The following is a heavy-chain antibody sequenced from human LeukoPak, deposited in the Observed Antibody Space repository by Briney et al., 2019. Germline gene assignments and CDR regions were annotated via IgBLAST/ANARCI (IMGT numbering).Heavy chain of an antibody. D-gene: IGHD3-10*01. J-gene: IGHJ5*02. Sequence: GESLKISCKGSGYSFTSYWIGWVRQMPGKGLEWMGIIYPGDSDTRYSPSFQGQVTISADKSISTAYLQWSSLKASDTAMYYCARGTMVQGVTDPYNWFDPWGQGTLVTVSS. CDR2: IYPGDSDT. V-gene: IGHV5-51*01. CDR3: ARGTMVQGVTDPYNWFDP. CDR1: GYSFTSYW.